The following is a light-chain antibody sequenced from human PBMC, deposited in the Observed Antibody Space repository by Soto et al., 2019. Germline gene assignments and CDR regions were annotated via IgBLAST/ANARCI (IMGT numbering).Light chain of an antibody. CDR3: QHYNSYSEA. J-gene: IGKJ1*01. CDR2: AAS. Sequence: EIQMTPSPSTLSAFVGGRVNITFRASQSISSWLAWYQQKPGKAPKLLIYAASTLQSGVPSRFSGSGSGTEFTLTISSLQPDDFATYYCQHYNSYSEAFGQGTKVDIK. V-gene: IGKV1-5*01. CDR1: QSISSW.